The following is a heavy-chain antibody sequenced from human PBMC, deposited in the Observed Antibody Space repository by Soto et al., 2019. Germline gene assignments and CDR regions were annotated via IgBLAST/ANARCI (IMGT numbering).Heavy chain of an antibody. J-gene: IGHJ6*02. D-gene: IGHD2-15*01. Sequence: QVQLVESGGGVVQAGRSLRLSCAASGFSFSRYAMRWVRQAPGKGLERVAVISYGGSNKYYADSVKGRFTISRDNSKNTMYLQMNSLRAEDTAVYYCARDKGYCSGGTCYGDYDYGMDVWGQGTTVTVSS. CDR2: ISYGGSNK. CDR1: GFSFSRYA. CDR3: ARDKGYCSGGTCYGDYDYGMDV. V-gene: IGHV3-30-3*01.